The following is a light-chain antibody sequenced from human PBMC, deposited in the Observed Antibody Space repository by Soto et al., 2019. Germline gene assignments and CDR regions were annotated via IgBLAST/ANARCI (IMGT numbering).Light chain of an antibody. J-gene: IGKJ3*01. CDR1: QSVSSSY. CDR3: QQYCSSPRFT. V-gene: IGKV3-20*01. Sequence: EIVLTQSPCTLSLSPGERATLSCRASQSVSSSYLAWYQQKPGQAPSLLLYGASSRATGSPDRFSGSGSGTDFTLTISRVEPEDCAVYYCQQYCSSPRFTFGPGTKVDI. CDR2: GAS.